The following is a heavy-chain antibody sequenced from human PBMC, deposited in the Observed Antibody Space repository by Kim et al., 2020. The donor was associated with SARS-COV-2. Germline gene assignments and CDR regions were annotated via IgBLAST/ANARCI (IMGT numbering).Heavy chain of an antibody. CDR3: AKDLAYYYDSSGYSTDY. D-gene: IGHD3-22*01. Sequence: VKGRFTISRDNSQNTLYLQMISLRAEDTAVYYCAKDLAYYYDSSGYSTDYWGQGTLVTVSS. V-gene: IGHV3-33*06. J-gene: IGHJ4*02.